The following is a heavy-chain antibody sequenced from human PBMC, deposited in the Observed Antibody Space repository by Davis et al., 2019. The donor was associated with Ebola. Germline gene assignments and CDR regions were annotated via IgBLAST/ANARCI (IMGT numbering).Heavy chain of an antibody. D-gene: IGHD5-18*01. Sequence: SETLSLTCAVYGGSFSGYYWSWIRQPPGKGLEWIGEINHSGSTNYNPSLKSRVTISVDTSKNQFSLKLSSVTAADTAVYYCARGRTADTAMVTGFYYGMDVWGQGTTVTVSS. CDR1: GGSFSGYY. V-gene: IGHV4-34*01. J-gene: IGHJ6*02. CDR2: INHSGST. CDR3: ARGRTADTAMVTGFYYGMDV.